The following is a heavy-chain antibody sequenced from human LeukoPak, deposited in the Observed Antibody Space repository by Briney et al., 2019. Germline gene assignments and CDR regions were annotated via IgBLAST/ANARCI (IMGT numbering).Heavy chain of an antibody. J-gene: IGHJ5*02. Sequence: SETLSLTCTVSGGSISSGGYYWSWIRQHPGKGLEWIGYIYYSGSTYYNPSLKSRVTISVDTSKNQFSLKLSSVTAADTAVYYCARVIRAMIVVASWFDPWGQGTLVTVSS. CDR1: GGSISSGGYY. D-gene: IGHD3-22*01. CDR2: IYYSGST. CDR3: ARVIRAMIVVASWFDP. V-gene: IGHV4-31*03.